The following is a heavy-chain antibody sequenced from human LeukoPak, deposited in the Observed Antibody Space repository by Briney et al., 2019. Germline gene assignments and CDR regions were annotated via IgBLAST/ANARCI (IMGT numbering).Heavy chain of an antibody. Sequence: SGTLSLTCAVSGDSISSGNWWSWVRQPAGKGLEWIGEIYHSGIANDNPPLKSRVTISVDKSKNQFSLKLSSVTAADTAVYYCARYYYDSSGHYTFDYWGQGTLVTVSS. CDR3: ARYYYDSSGHYTFDY. D-gene: IGHD3-22*01. CDR2: IYHSGIA. CDR1: GDSISSGNW. V-gene: IGHV4-4*02. J-gene: IGHJ4*02.